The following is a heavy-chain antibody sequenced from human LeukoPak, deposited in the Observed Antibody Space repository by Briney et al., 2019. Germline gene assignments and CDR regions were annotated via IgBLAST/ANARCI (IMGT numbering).Heavy chain of an antibody. CDR1: GFTFSTYE. V-gene: IGHV3-48*03. Sequence: GGSLRLSCAASGFTFSTYEMNWVRQAPGKGLEWISYISSSGSAINYADSVRGRFTISRDNAKNSLKLQMNSLRAEDTAVYYCAREGSRYFFDFWGQGTLVTVSS. J-gene: IGHJ4*02. CDR3: AREGSRYFFDF. CDR2: ISSSGSAI.